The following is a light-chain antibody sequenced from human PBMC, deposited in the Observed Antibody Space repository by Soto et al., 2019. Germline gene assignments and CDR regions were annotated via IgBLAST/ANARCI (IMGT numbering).Light chain of an antibody. CDR3: QHYFRYPYA. Sequence: DIQVTQSPATLSASVGDTVSITCRASQTVLTWLAWYQQKPGKAPNLLIYKASRLRDGVPSRFSGSVSGPDFTLPLTSLQPDDFASYFCQHYFRYPYAFGQGTKLEI. CDR1: QTVLTW. J-gene: IGKJ2*01. V-gene: IGKV1-5*03. CDR2: KAS.